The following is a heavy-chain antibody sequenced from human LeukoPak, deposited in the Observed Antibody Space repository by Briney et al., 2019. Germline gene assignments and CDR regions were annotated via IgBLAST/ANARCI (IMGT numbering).Heavy chain of an antibody. Sequence: GGSLRLSCAASGFTFINAWMAWVRQAPGKGLEWVGRIKAKPHGGTTDYAAPVKGRFTISRDNSKNTLYLQMNSLRAEDTAVYYCAKLFGSFDPWGQGTLVTVSS. CDR3: AKLFGSFDP. J-gene: IGHJ5*02. D-gene: IGHD3-10*02. CDR1: GFTFINAW. CDR2: IKAKPHGGTT. V-gene: IGHV3-15*01.